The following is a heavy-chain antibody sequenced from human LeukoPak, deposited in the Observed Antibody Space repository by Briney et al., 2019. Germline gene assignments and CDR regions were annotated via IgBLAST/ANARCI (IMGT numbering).Heavy chain of an antibody. J-gene: IGHJ6*02. CDR1: GFTFSSYG. CDR3: AKDQWLAYYHYYGMDV. D-gene: IGHD6-19*01. CDR2: ISYDGSNK. V-gene: IGHV3-30*18. Sequence: GGSLRLSCAASGFTFSSYGMHWVRQAPGKGLEWVAVISYDGSNKYYADSVKGRFTISRDNSKNTLYLQMNSLRAEDTAVYYCAKDQWLAYYHYYGMDVWGQGTTVTVSS.